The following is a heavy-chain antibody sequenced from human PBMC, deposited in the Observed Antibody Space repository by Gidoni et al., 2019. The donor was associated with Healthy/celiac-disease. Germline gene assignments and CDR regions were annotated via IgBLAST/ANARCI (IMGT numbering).Heavy chain of an antibody. V-gene: IGHV3-21*01. CDR2: ISSSISYI. Sequence: EVQLVESGGGLVKPGGSLRLSCAASGFTFSRYSMNWVRQAPGKGLEWVSSISSSISYIYYADSVKGRFTISRDNAKNSLYLQMNSLRAEDTAVYYCARDRIAAPGWFDPWGQGTLVTVSS. CDR3: ARDRIAAPGWFDP. J-gene: IGHJ5*02. D-gene: IGHD6-13*01. CDR1: GFTFSRYS.